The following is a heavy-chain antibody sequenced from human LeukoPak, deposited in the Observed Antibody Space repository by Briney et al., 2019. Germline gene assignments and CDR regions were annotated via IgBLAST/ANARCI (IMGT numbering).Heavy chain of an antibody. CDR1: GGSFRGYY. CDR2: INHSGST. V-gene: IGHV4-34*01. Sequence: PSETLSLTCAVYGGSFRGYYWSWIRQPPRKGLEWIGEINHSGSTNYNPSLKSRVTISVDTSKNQFSLKLSSVTAADTAVYYCAREGSYYDSSGLYYMDVWGKGTTVTVSS. CDR3: AREGSYYDSSGLYYMDV. D-gene: IGHD3-22*01. J-gene: IGHJ6*03.